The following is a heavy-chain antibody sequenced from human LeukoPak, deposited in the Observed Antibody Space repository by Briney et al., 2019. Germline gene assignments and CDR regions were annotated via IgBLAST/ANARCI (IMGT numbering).Heavy chain of an antibody. Sequence: ASVKVSCKASGYTFTGYYMHGVRQAPGQGLEWMGRINPNSGGTNYAQKFQGRVTMTRDTSISTAYMELSRLRSDDTAVYYCARSYCSGGSCYVSDYWGQGTLVTVSS. D-gene: IGHD2-15*01. J-gene: IGHJ4*02. CDR3: ARSYCSGGSCYVSDY. V-gene: IGHV1-2*06. CDR2: INPNSGGT. CDR1: GYTFTGYY.